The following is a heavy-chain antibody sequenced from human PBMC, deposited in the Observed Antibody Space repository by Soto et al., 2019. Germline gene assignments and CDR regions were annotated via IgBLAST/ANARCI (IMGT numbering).Heavy chain of an antibody. J-gene: IGHJ6*02. CDR3: AREDRDRETGLVPAAIDGMDV. CDR1: GGTFSRYS. V-gene: IGHV1-69*13. CDR2: IIPIFGIP. Sequence: ASVKVSCKASGGTFSRYSITWVRPAPGHGLEWIGRIIPIFGIPTYAQKFQGRVTITADESTSTAYMELSSLRSDDTAVYYCAREDRDRETGLVPAAIDGMDVWGQGTTVTVSS. D-gene: IGHD2-2*01.